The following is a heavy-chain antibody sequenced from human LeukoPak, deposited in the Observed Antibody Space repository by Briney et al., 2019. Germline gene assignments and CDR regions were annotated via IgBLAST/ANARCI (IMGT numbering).Heavy chain of an antibody. CDR3: ARDYGSGDYYFAY. CDR1: GDSISSSHW. Sequence: SETLSLTCAVSGDSISSSHWWTWVRPPPGKGLEWIGEIYHRGTTNYNLSLKSRVTISVDRSKNQFSLRLTSVTAADTAVYYCARDYGSGDYYFAYWGQGALVTVSP. D-gene: IGHD3-10*01. V-gene: IGHV4-4*02. J-gene: IGHJ4*02. CDR2: IYHRGTT.